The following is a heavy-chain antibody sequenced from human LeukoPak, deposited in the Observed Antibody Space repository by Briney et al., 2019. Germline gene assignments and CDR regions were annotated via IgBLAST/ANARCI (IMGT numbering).Heavy chain of an antibody. CDR2: IYYSGST. Sequence: SETLSLTCTVSGGSISSYYWGWIRQPPGKGLEWIGSIYYSGSTYYNPSLKSRVTISVDTSKNQFSLKLSSVTAADTAVYYCARSRSSWYTSVRNWFDPWGQGTLVTVSS. CDR3: ARSRSSWYTSVRNWFDP. J-gene: IGHJ5*02. CDR1: GGSISSYY. D-gene: IGHD6-13*01. V-gene: IGHV4-39*07.